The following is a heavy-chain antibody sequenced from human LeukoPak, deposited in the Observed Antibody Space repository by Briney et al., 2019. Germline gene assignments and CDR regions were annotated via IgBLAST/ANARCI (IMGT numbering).Heavy chain of an antibody. V-gene: IGHV4-39*02. J-gene: IGHJ6*03. Sequence: SETLSLTCTVSGDSISSNSYFWGWIRQSPGKGLEWIASIYYSGNTYYNPSLKSRVTISEDTSKNQFSLKLSSVTAADTAVYYCARAYTAMVPYYMDVWGKGTTVTVSS. D-gene: IGHD5-18*01. CDR3: ARAYTAMVPYYMDV. CDR2: IYYSGNT. CDR1: GDSISSNSYF.